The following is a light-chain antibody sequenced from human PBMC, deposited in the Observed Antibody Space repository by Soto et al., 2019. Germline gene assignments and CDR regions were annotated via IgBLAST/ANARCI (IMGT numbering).Light chain of an antibody. CDR2: AAS. CDR1: QAITAY. J-gene: IGKJ1*01. V-gene: IGKV1-16*01. Sequence: DIQMTQSPSSLSASVGERVTITCRASQAITAYLAWFQQRPGEAPKSLIYAASSLQSGVPSRFSGSGSGTVFTLTINSIQPEDFATYYCQQYRTYPWTFGPGTRVDIK. CDR3: QQYRTYPWT.